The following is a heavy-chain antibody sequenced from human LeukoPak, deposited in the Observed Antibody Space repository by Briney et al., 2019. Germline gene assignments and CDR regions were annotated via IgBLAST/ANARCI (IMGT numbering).Heavy chain of an antibody. J-gene: IGHJ4*02. V-gene: IGHV3-74*01. Sequence: GGTLRLSCAASGFTFSSYWMHWVRQAPGKGLVWVSRINSDGSSTSYADSVKGRFTISRDNAKSTLYLQMNSLRAEDTAVYYCARLIEMATMKNAFDYWGQGTLVTVSS. D-gene: IGHD5-24*01. CDR1: GFTFSSYW. CDR2: INSDGSST. CDR3: ARLIEMATMKNAFDY.